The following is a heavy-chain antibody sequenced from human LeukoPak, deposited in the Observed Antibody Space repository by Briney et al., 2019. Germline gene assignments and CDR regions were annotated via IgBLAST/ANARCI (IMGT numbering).Heavy chain of an antibody. D-gene: IGHD6-13*01. CDR1: GFTFDDYA. CDR3: AKDNGYRSSWLNRHYYYYGMDV. CDR2: ISGDGGST. V-gene: IGHV3-43*02. Sequence: PGGSLRLSCAASGFTFDDYAMHWVRQAPGKGLECVSLISGDGGSTYYADSVKGRFTISRDNSKNSLYLQMNSPRTEDTALYYCAKDNGYRSSWLNRHYYYYGMDVWGQGTPVTVSS. J-gene: IGHJ6*01.